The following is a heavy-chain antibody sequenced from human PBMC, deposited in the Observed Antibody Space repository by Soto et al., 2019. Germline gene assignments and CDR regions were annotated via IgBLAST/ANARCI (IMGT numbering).Heavy chain of an antibody. D-gene: IGHD3-3*01. CDR2: ISSSSSTI. J-gene: IGHJ4*02. V-gene: IGHV3-48*01. CDR3: ATMERLFDY. Sequence: GGSLRLSCAASGFTFSIYSMNWVRQAPGKGLGWVSYISSSSSTIYYADSVKGRFTISRDNSKNRLYLQMNSLRAEDTAVYYCATMERLFDYWGQGTLVTVSS. CDR1: GFTFSIYS.